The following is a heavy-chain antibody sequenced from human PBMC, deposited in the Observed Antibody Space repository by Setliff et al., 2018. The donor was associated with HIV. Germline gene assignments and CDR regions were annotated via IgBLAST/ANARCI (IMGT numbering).Heavy chain of an antibody. CDR3: ARAGDYYDTRNYLTRGPTAFDI. Sequence: PSETLSLTCTVSGGSISRLYWTWIRQPPGKGLEWIGYISYNGKTDYNSSPKNRVTLSVDTSNNQFSLMMTSVTAADTAVYYCARAGDYYDTRNYLTRGPTAFDIWGQGTMVTVSS. V-gene: IGHV4-59*11. D-gene: IGHD3-22*01. CDR2: ISYNGKT. CDR1: GGSISRLY. J-gene: IGHJ3*02.